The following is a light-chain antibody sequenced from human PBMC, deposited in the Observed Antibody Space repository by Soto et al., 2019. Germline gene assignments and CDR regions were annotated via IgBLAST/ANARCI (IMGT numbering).Light chain of an antibody. Sequence: QSALTQPPSASGSPGQSVTISCTGTSSDVGGYNYVSWYQQHPGKAPKLMIYEVSKRPSGVPDRFSGSKSGNTASLTVSGLADEEEADYCRSSDRGSNNLVFGGGTKLTVL. V-gene: IGLV2-8*01. CDR3: SSDRGSNNLV. CDR1: SSDVGGYNY. J-gene: IGLJ3*02. CDR2: EVS.